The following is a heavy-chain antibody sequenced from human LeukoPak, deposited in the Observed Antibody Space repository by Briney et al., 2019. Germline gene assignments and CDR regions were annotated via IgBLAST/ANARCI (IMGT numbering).Heavy chain of an antibody. V-gene: IGHV4-34*01. Sequence: SETLSLTCAVYGGSFSGYYWSWIRQPPGKGLEWIGEINHSGSTNYNPSLKSRVTISVDTSKNQFSLKLSSVTAADTAVYYCARDLGSSSSGFDYWGQGTLVTVSS. CDR2: INHSGST. D-gene: IGHD6-6*01. CDR1: GGSFSGYY. CDR3: ARDLGSSSSGFDY. J-gene: IGHJ4*02.